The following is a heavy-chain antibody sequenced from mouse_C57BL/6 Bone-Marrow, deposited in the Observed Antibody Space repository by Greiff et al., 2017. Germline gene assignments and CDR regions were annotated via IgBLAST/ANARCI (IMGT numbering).Heavy chain of an antibody. V-gene: IGHV1-53*01. Sequence: QVQLQQSGTELVKPGASVKLSCTASGYTFTSYWMHWVKQRPGQGLEWIGNINPSNGGTNYNEKFKSKATLTVDKSSSTAYMQLSSLTSEDSTVYYCAIFESAQAKRPSYDFDYRGEGATLTDSS. J-gene: IGHJ2*01. D-gene: IGHD3-2*02. CDR1: GYTFTSYW. CDR2: INPSNGGT. CDR3: AIFESAQAKRPSYDFDY.